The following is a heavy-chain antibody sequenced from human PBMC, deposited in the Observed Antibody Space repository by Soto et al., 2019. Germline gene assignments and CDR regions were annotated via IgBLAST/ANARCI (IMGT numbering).Heavy chain of an antibody. CDR1: GSTFTSYA. Sequence: EVQLLESGGGLVQPGGSRRLSLAASGSTFTSYALSWVRQAPGKGLEWVSAISGRGGRTYYADSVKGRFTISRDNSKNTLYLQMNSLRAEDTAVYYCAKENGYSSSWFEFDYWGQGTLVTVSS. D-gene: IGHD6-13*01. J-gene: IGHJ4*02. V-gene: IGHV3-23*01. CDR2: ISGRGGRT. CDR3: AKENGYSSSWFEFDY.